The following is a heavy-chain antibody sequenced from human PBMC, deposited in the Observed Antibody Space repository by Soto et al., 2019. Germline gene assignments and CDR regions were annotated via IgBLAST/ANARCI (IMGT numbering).Heavy chain of an antibody. Sequence: PSETLSLTCAVYGGSFSGYYWSWIRQPPGKGLEWIGEINHSGSTNYNPSLKRRVTISVDTSKNQFSLKLSSVTAADTAVYYCARGTYGYSYGPFDYWGQGTLVTVSS. CDR1: GGSFSGYY. CDR3: ARGTYGYSYGPFDY. J-gene: IGHJ4*02. V-gene: IGHV4-34*01. D-gene: IGHD5-18*01. CDR2: INHSGST.